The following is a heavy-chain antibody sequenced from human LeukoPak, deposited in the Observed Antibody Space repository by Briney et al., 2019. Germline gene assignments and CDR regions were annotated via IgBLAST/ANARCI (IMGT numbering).Heavy chain of an antibody. CDR1: GGSISSGGYY. J-gene: IGHJ2*01. D-gene: IGHD6-19*01. V-gene: IGHV4-61*02. CDR3: ARGIAVAATYWYFDL. CDR2: IYTSGST. Sequence: SQTLSLTCTVSGGSISSGGYYWSWIRQHPGKGLEWIGRIYTSGSTNYNPSLKSRVTMSVDTSKNQFSLKLSSVTAADTAVYYCARGIAVAATYWYFDLWGRGTLVTVSS.